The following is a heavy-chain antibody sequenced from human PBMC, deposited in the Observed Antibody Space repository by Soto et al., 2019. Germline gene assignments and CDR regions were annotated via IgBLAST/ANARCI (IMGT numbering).Heavy chain of an antibody. V-gene: IGHV3-64D*06. CDR1: GFTFSSYA. CDR2: ISSNGGST. D-gene: IGHD6-6*01. Sequence: GGSLRLSCSASGFTFSSYAMHWVRQSPGKGLEYVSAISSNGGSTYYADSVKGRFTISRDNSKNTLYLQMSRLRAEDTAVYYCALIAARPNSVNFDPWGQGTLVTVSS. CDR3: ALIAARPNSVNFDP. J-gene: IGHJ5*02.